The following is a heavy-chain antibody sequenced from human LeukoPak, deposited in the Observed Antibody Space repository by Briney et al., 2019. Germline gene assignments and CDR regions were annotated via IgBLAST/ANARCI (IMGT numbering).Heavy chain of an antibody. V-gene: IGHV3-23*01. CDR3: AKDPGIAAPDVYYYYGMDV. CDR2: ISGSGGST. Sequence: GSLRLSCAASGFTFSSYAMSWVRQAPGKGLEWVSAISGSGGSTYYADSVKGRFTISRDNSKNTLYLQMNSLRAEDTAVYYCAKDPGIAAPDVYYYYGMDVWGQGTTVTVSS. D-gene: IGHD6-13*01. J-gene: IGHJ6*02. CDR1: GFTFSSYA.